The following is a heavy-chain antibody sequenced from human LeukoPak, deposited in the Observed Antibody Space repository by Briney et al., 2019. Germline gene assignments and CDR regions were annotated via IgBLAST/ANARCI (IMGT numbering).Heavy chain of an antibody. CDR3: ARDRRKNGILFSPRPRSWFDP. V-gene: IGHV4-61*08. Sequence: PSETLSLTCTVSGGSISSGGYYWSWIRQPPGKGLEWIGYIYYSGSTNYNPSLKSRVTISVDTSKNQFSLKLSSVTAADTAVYYCARDRRKNGILFSPRPRSWFDPWGQGTLVTVSS. J-gene: IGHJ5*02. CDR1: GGSISSGGYY. CDR2: IYYSGST. D-gene: IGHD1-14*01.